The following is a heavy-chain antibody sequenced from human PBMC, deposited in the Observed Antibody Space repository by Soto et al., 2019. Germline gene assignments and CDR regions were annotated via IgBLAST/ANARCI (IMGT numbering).Heavy chain of an antibody. J-gene: IGHJ3*02. CDR1: GFTFSSYW. Sequence: HPGGSLRLSCAASGFTFSSYWMSWVRQAPGKGLEWVANIKQDGSEKYYVASVKGRFTISRDNATNSLYLQMNSLRAEDTAVYYCAREGGGSLAFDIWGQGTMVTVSS. CDR3: AREGGGSLAFDI. D-gene: IGHD1-26*01. CDR2: IKQDGSEK. V-gene: IGHV3-7*03.